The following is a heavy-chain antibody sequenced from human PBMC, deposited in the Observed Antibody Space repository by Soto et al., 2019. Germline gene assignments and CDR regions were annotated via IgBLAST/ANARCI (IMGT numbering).Heavy chain of an antibody. J-gene: IGHJ5*02. CDR3: ASEGWGGSGSPNWFDP. Sequence: QVQLQESGPGLVKPSETLSLTCAVSGYSISSGYYWGWIRQPPGKGLEWIGSIYHSGSTYYTPSRRGRVTIAVDTPKNQFSLRLSSVTAADTAVYYCASEGWGGSGSPNWFDPWGQGTLVTVSS. V-gene: IGHV4-38-2*01. D-gene: IGHD3-10*01. CDR2: IYHSGST. CDR1: GYSISSGYY.